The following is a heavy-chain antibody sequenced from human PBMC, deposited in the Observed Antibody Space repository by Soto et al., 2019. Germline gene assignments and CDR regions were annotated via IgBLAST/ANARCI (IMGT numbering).Heavy chain of an antibody. CDR1: GFILRNYW. D-gene: IGHD3-3*01. V-gene: IGHV3-7*03. J-gene: IGHJ4*02. Sequence: GGSLRLSCADSGFILRNYWMSWVRQAPGMGLQWVASIKEDGSEKYYVDPVKGRFTISRENAKNSLYLQMNSLRAEDTAVYYCARDFRNYDFWSGYYDYWGQGTLVTVS. CDR3: ARDFRNYDFWSGYYDY. CDR2: IKEDGSEK.